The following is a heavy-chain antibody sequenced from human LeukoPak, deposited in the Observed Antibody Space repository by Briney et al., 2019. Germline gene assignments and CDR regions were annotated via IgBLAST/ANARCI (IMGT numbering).Heavy chain of an antibody. D-gene: IGHD3-3*01. CDR2: MYPDDSDT. CDR3: ARRVNEALGAFDF. V-gene: IGHV5-51*01. Sequence: EESLKIPCQASGYTFVHYWIAWVRQMPGKGLGFGGMMYPDDSDTKYRPSFQGQVTISVDKSINTAYLQWSSLKASDTDMYYCARRVNEALGAFDFWGHGTVVTVSS. CDR1: GYTFVHYW. J-gene: IGHJ3*01.